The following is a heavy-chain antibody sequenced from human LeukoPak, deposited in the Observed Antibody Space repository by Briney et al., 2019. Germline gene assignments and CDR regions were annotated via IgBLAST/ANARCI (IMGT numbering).Heavy chain of an antibody. J-gene: IGHJ4*02. D-gene: IGHD6-13*01. CDR2: ISSSSSYI. CDR1: GFTFSSYS. V-gene: IGHV3-21*01. Sequence: GGSLRLSCAASGFTFSSYSMNWVRQAPGKGLEWVSSISSSSSYIYYADSVKGRFTISRDNAKNSLYLQMNSLRAGDTAVYYCARDPAAGIDYWGQGTLVTVSS. CDR3: ARDPAAGIDY.